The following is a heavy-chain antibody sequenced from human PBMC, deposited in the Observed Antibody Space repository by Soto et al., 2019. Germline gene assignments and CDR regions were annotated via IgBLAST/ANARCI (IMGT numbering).Heavy chain of an antibody. D-gene: IGHD2-2*02. CDR2: ISSSSRTI. J-gene: IGHJ5*02. CDR3: ARASAAINWFHP. Sequence: PWGSLRLTCEASGFACSSYSRNWVRQAPGKGLEWVSYISSSSRTIYYADYVKGRFTISRDNAKNSLYLQMNSLRDEATAVYYCARASAAINWFHPWGRGILLTVSS. CDR1: GFACSSYS. V-gene: IGHV3-48*02.